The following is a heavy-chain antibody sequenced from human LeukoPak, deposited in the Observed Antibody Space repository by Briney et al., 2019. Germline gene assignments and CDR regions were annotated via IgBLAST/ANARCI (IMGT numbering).Heavy chain of an antibody. CDR3: ARRRYDASGYYPSRGRYFDY. CDR1: GGSFSGYY. J-gene: IGHJ4*02. CDR2: INHSGST. Sequence: PSETLSLTCAVYGGSFSGYYCSWVRQPPEKGLEWIGEINHSGSTNYNPPLKSRVTISVDTSKNQFSLELTSVTAADTAVYYCARRRYDASGYYPSRGRYFDYWGQGTLVTVSS. V-gene: IGHV4-34*01. D-gene: IGHD3-22*01.